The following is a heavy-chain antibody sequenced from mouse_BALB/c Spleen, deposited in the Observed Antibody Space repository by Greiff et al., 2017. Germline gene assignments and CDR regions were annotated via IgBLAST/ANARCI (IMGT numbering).Heavy chain of an antibody. Sequence: QVQLQQPGAELVKPGTSVKLSCKASGYNFTSYWINWVKLRPGQGLEWIGDIYPGSGSTNYNEKFKSKATLTVDTSSSTAYMQLGSLASEDSALYYCAREGVYDDYLFAYWGQGTLVTVSA. D-gene: IGHD2-4*01. CDR3: AREGVYDDYLFAY. CDR1: GYNFTSYW. V-gene: IGHV1-55*01. J-gene: IGHJ3*01. CDR2: IYPGSGST.